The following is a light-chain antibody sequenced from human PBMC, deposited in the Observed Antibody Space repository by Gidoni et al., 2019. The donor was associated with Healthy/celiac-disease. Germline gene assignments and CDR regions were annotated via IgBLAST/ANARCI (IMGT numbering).Light chain of an antibody. Sequence: QSALTQPASVSGSPGQSITISCTGTSRDVGSYNLVSWYQQHPGKAPKLMIYEGSKRPSGVSHRFSGSKSGNTASLTISGLQAEDEADYYCCSYAGSYVFGTGTKVTVL. CDR1: SRDVGSYNL. CDR2: EGS. J-gene: IGLJ1*01. CDR3: CSYAGSYV. V-gene: IGLV2-23*01.